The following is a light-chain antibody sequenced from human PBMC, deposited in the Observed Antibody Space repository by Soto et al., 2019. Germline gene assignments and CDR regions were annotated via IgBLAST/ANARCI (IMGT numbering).Light chain of an antibody. CDR3: QQSYSRPRA. V-gene: IGKV1-39*01. CDR2: SAS. Sequence: IQMTHSPSSLSASVPDTITIPCRASQSISTYVNWYQQKPGKAPNLLIYSASSLESGVPSRFSGSGSGTDFTLTIRSLQPEDFATYFCQQSYSRPRAFGQGTKVDI. CDR1: QSISTY. J-gene: IGKJ1*01.